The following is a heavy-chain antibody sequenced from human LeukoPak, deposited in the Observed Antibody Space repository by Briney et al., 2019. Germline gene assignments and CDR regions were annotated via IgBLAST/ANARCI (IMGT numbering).Heavy chain of an antibody. CDR2: IYYSGST. J-gene: IGHJ4*02. D-gene: IGHD6-19*01. V-gene: IGHV4-59*01. CDR3: ARAGYSSGWRISSWDS. CDR1: GGSISSYY. Sequence: PSETLSLTCTVSGGSISSYYWSWIRQPPGKGLEWIGYIYYSGSTNYNPSLKSRVTISVDTSKNQFSLKLSSVTAADTAVYYCARAGYSSGWRISSWDSWGQGTLVTVSS.